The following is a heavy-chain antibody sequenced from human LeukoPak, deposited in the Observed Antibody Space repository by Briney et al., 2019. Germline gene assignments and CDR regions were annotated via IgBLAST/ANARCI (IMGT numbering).Heavy chain of an antibody. CDR1: GGSISSYY. J-gene: IGHJ4*02. Sequence: SETLSLTCTVSGGSISSYYWSWIRQPPGKGLEWIGYIYYSGSTNYNPSLKSRVTISVDTSKNQFSLKLSSVTAADTAVYYCARTPPDYSSSWYGGVYYFDYWGQGTLVTVSS. V-gene: IGHV4-59*01. CDR2: IYYSGST. D-gene: IGHD6-13*01. CDR3: ARTPPDYSSSWYGGVYYFDY.